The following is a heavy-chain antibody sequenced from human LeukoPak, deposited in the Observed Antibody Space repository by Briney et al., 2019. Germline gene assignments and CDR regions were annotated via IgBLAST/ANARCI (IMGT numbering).Heavy chain of an antibody. Sequence: GASVKVSCKASGYTFTGYYMHWVRQAPGQGLEWMGWINPNSGGTNYAQKFQGRVTMTRDTSISTAYMELSSLRSEDTAVYYCAEQQLVQYNWFDPWGQGTLVTVSS. V-gene: IGHV1-2*02. CDR1: GYTFTGYY. CDR2: INPNSGGT. CDR3: AEQQLVQYNWFDP. D-gene: IGHD6-6*01. J-gene: IGHJ5*02.